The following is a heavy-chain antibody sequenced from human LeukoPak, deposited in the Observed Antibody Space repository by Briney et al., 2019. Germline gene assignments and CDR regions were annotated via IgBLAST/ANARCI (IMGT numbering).Heavy chain of an antibody. CDR1: GGSISSGSYY. CDR3: ARELLWFGELRGYFDY. D-gene: IGHD3-10*01. V-gene: IGHV4-61*02. CDR2: IYTSGST. J-gene: IGHJ4*02. Sequence: PSETLSLTCTVSGGSISSGSYYWSWIRQPAGNGLEWIGRIYTSGSTNYNPSLKSRVTISVDTSKNQFSLKLSSVTAADTAVYYCARELLWFGELRGYFDYWGQGTLVTVSS.